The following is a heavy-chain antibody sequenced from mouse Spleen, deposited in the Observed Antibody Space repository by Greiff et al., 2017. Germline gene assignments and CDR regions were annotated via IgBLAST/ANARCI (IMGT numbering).Heavy chain of an antibody. D-gene: IGHD1-1*01. J-gene: IGHJ4*01. CDR2: IWSGGST. Sequence: VQLQQSGPGLVQPSQSLSITCTVSGFSLTSYGVHWVRQSPGKGLEWLGVIWSGGSTDYNAAFISRLSISKDNSKSQVFFKMNSLQADDTAIYYCATYGSRGYYAMDYWGQGTSVTVSS. CDR1: GFSLTSYG. CDR3: ATYGSRGYYAMDY. V-gene: IGHV2-2*01.